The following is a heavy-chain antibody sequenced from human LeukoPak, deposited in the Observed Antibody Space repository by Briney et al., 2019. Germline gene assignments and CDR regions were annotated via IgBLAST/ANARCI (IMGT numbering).Heavy chain of an antibody. CDR2: INPNSGGP. CDR1: GYTFTGCF. CDR3: ARESSDGSGSYDY. J-gene: IGHJ4*02. D-gene: IGHD3-10*01. V-gene: IGHV1-2*06. Sequence: ASVKVSCKASGYTFTGCFINGLGQAPGQGLNWWGRINPNSGGPNYAQKSQGRVTLTRDTSISTAYMELSRLRSDDTAIYYCARESSDGSGSYDYWGQGTLVTVSS.